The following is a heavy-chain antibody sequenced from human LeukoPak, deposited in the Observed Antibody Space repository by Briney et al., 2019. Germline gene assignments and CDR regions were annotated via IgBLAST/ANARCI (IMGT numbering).Heavy chain of an antibody. Sequence: SVKVSCKASGGTFSSYAISWVRQAPGQGLEWMGGIIPIFGTANYAQKFQGRVTITADKSTSTAYMELSSLRSEDTAVYYCATGGHVRVYDSSAYYGHYWGQGTLVTVSS. D-gene: IGHD3-22*01. J-gene: IGHJ4*02. CDR1: GGTFSSYA. CDR2: IIPIFGTA. CDR3: ATGGHVRVYDSSAYYGHY. V-gene: IGHV1-69*06.